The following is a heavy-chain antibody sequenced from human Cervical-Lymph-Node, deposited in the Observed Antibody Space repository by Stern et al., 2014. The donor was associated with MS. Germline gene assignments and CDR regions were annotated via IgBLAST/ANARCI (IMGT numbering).Heavy chain of an antibody. CDR2: INSDGSST. Sequence: EDQLVESGGGLVPPGGSLRLSWIASGFSLRTYWMHWVRQAPGQGLVWVARINSDGSSTTYADSVRCRFTISRDNVKNTMFLQMNTPRAEDTALYYCARGGEHYSYYYAMDVWGQGTTVTVSS. CDR3: ARGGEHYSYYYAMDV. D-gene: IGHD2-15*01. V-gene: IGHV3-74*03. J-gene: IGHJ6*02. CDR1: GFSLRTYW.